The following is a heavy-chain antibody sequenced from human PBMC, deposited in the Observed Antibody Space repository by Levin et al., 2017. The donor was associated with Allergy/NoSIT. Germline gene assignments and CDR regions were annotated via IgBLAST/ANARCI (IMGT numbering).Heavy chain of an antibody. CDR3: ARDRYGSPDFLLDY. J-gene: IGHJ4*02. D-gene: IGHD5-18*01. V-gene: IGHV3-7*01. CDR2: IKQDGSEK. Sequence: GGSLRLSCAASGFTFSSYWMSWVRQAPGKGLEWVANIKQDGSEKYYVDSVKGRFTISRDNAKNSLYLQMNSLRAEDTAVYYCARDRYGSPDFLLDYWGQGTLVTVSS. CDR1: GFTFSSYW.